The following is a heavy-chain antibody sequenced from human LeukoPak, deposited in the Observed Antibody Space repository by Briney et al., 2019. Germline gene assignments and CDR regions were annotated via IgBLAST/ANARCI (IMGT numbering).Heavy chain of an antibody. CDR3: ARYNPIAASGPGAFDI. J-gene: IGHJ3*02. D-gene: IGHD6-13*01. CDR2: IYHSGST. CDR1: GGSISSYY. V-gene: IGHV4-59*01. Sequence: SETLSLTCTVSGGSISSYYWNWIRQPPGKGLEWIGYIYHSGSTKYNPSLRSRVPITEHTYKTQFSLKLSSVTAADAAVYYCARYNPIAASGPGAFDIWGQGTMVTVSS.